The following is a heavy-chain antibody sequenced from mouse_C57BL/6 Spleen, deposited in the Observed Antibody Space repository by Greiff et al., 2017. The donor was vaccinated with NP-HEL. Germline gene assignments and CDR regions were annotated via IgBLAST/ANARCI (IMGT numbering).Heavy chain of an antibody. V-gene: IGHV1-62-2*01. CDR2: FYPGSGSI. D-gene: IGHD2-5*01. CDR3: ARHEDSAYYSNYYAMDY. CDR1: GYTFTEYT. Sequence: QVQLKESGAELVKPGASVKLSCKASGYTFTEYTIHWVKQRSGQGLEWIGWFYPGSGSIKYNEKFKDKATLTADKSSSTVYMELSRLTSEDSEVYFCARHEDSAYYSNYYAMDYWGQGTSVTVSS. J-gene: IGHJ4*01.